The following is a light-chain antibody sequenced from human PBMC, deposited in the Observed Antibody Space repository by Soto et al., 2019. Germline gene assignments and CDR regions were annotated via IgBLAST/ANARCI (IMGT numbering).Light chain of an antibody. V-gene: IGKV1-5*01. CDR2: DAS. CDR1: QSISSW. CDR3: QQYNSYSQT. Sequence: DIQMTQSPSTLSASVGDRVNITCRASQSISSWLAWYQQKPGKAPKLLIYDASSLESGVPSRFSGSGSGTEFTLTISSLQPDDFATYYCQQYNSYSQTFGQGTKVEI. J-gene: IGKJ1*01.